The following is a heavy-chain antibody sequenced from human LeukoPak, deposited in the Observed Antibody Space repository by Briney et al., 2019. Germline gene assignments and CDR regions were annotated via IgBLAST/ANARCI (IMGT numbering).Heavy chain of an antibody. CDR1: GGSISSYY. Sequence: SETLSLTCTVSGGSISSYYWSWIRQPPGKGLEWIGEINHSGSTNYNPSFKSRVTISVDTSKNQFSLKLSSVTAADTAVYYCARHEHSSSPYYFDYWGQGTLVTVSS. V-gene: IGHV4-34*01. J-gene: IGHJ4*02. CDR3: ARHEHSSSPYYFDY. CDR2: INHSGST. D-gene: IGHD6-13*01.